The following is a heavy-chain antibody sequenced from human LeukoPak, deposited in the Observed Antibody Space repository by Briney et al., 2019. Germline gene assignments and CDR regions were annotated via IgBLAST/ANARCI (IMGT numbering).Heavy chain of an antibody. CDR3: ASLVGGYYPPVEAFDV. Sequence: QPGGSLRLSCAASGFTFSSYGIHWIRQAPGKGLEWVAVIWNDGSDKYYADSVKGRFTISRDNAKNTLYLQMNSLRADDSAVYFCASLVGGYYPPVEAFDVWGQGTMVTVSS. CDR2: IWNDGSDK. V-gene: IGHV3-33*03. J-gene: IGHJ3*01. D-gene: IGHD3-3*01. CDR1: GFTFSSYG.